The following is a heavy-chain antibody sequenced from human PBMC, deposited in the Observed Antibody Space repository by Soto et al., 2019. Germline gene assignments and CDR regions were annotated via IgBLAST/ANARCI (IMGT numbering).Heavy chain of an antibody. CDR2: IYSGGST. J-gene: IGHJ4*02. CDR1: GFTVNSNY. CDR3: ARVGRQEYGVKFDF. Sequence: EVQLVESGGGLVQPGGSLRLSCAASGFTVNSNYMSWVRQAPGKGLEWVSVIYSGGSTYYADSVKGRFTISRETSKRTMFLQMNSLTAEDTAVYYCARVGRQEYGVKFDFWGLGTLVIVSS. D-gene: IGHD4-17*01. V-gene: IGHV3-66*01.